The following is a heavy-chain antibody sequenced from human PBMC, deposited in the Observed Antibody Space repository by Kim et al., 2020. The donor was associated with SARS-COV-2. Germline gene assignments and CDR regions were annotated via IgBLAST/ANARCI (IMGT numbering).Heavy chain of an antibody. D-gene: IGHD5-18*01. J-gene: IGHJ3*02. CDR2: IYYSGST. Sequence: SETLSLTCTVSGGSISSYYWSWIRQPPGKGLEWIGYIYYSGSTNYNPSLKSRVTISVDTSKNQFSLKLISVTAADTAVYYCARELVDTAISDSGAFDIWGQGTMVTVSS. CDR1: GGSISSYY. V-gene: IGHV4-59*01. CDR3: ARELVDTAISDSGAFDI.